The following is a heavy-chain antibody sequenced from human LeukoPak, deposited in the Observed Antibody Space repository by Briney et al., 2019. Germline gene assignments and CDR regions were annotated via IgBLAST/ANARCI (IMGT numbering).Heavy chain of an antibody. CDR1: GDSISSGGYY. J-gene: IGHJ4*02. D-gene: IGHD3-22*01. CDR2: ISYSGST. Sequence: PSETLSLTCTVSGDSISSGGYYWSWIRQHPGKGLEWIGHISYSGSTYYNPSLKSRITISVDTSKNQFSLKLSSVSAADTAVYYCARVRGDYYDSSGYYSAFDYWGQGTLVTVSS. V-gene: IGHV4-31*03. CDR3: ARVRGDYYDSSGYYSAFDY.